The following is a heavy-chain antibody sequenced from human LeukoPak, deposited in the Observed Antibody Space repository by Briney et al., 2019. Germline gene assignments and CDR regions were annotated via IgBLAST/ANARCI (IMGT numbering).Heavy chain of an antibody. Sequence: PGGSLRLSCAASGFTFSGYWMSWVRQAPGKGLEWVANIHRDGSEKYYVDSVKGRFTISRDNAKNSLYLQMDSLRAEDTAVYYCARVRGSKQLDYWGQGTLVTVSS. V-gene: IGHV3-7*01. CDR3: ARVRGSKQLDY. D-gene: IGHD6-13*01. CDR2: IHRDGSEK. J-gene: IGHJ4*02. CDR1: GFTFSGYW.